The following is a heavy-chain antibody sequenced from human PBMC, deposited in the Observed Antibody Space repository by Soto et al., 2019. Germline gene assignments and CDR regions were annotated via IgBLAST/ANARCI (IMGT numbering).Heavy chain of an antibody. Sequence: SETLSLTCTVSGGSISSYYWSWIRQPPGKGLEWIGYIYYSGSTNYNPSLKSRVTISVDTSKNQFSLKLSSVTAADTAVYYCARGGYSSSSFAYYYCYMDVWGKGTTVTVSS. CDR1: GGSISSYY. D-gene: IGHD6-6*01. CDR2: IYYSGST. CDR3: ARGGYSSSSFAYYYCYMDV. J-gene: IGHJ6*03. V-gene: IGHV4-59*01.